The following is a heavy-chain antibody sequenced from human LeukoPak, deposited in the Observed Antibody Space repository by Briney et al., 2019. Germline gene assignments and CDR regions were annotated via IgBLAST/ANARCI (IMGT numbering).Heavy chain of an antibody. J-gene: IGHJ4*02. D-gene: IGHD5-24*01. CDR1: GFTFSSYG. CDR3: AKSGYNRFDY. V-gene: IGHV3-23*01. CDR2: ISGSGSGGST. Sequence: GGSLRLSCAASGFTFSSYGMSWVRQAPGKGLEWVSSISGSGSGGSTYYADSVKGRFTISRDNSKNTLYLQMNSLIAEDTAVYYCAKSGYNRFDYWGQGTRVTVSS.